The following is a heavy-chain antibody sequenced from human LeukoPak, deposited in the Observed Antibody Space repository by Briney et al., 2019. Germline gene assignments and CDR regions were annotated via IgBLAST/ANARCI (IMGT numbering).Heavy chain of an antibody. D-gene: IGHD6-13*01. CDR3: AQPTEGVIAAAPYYYYGMDV. CDR1: GFTFSSYA. CDR2: ISGSGGST. Sequence: GGSLRLSCAASGFTFSSYAMSWVRQAPGKGLEWVSTISGSGGSTYYADSVYGRCTISSDNYKNSMSMQMNSRRAEDTAVYYCAQPTEGVIAAAPYYYYGMDVWGQGTTVTVSS. V-gene: IGHV3-23*01. J-gene: IGHJ6*02.